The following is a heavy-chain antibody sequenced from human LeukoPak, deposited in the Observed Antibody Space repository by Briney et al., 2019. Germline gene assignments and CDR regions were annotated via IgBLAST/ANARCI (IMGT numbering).Heavy chain of an antibody. CDR1: GYTFTSYD. V-gene: IGHV1-8*01. D-gene: IGHD3-22*01. CDR3: ARVVSSGFQNWFDP. CDR2: MNPNSGNT. Sequence: ASVKVSCKAFGYTFTSYDINWVRQATGQGLAWMGWMNPNSGNTGYAQKFQGRVTMTRNTSISTAYMELSSLRSEDTAVYYCARVVSSGFQNWFDPWGQGTLVTVSS. J-gene: IGHJ5*02.